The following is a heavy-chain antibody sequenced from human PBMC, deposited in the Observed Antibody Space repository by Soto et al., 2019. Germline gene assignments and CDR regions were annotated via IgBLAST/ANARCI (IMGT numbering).Heavy chain of an antibody. CDR1: GFTFRSYA. J-gene: IGHJ4*02. D-gene: IGHD5-12*01. V-gene: IGHV3-30-3*01. CDR3: ARASGYDKWDSVNY. CDR2: VSYDGGNE. Sequence: QVQLVESGGGVVQPGRSLRLSCTASGFTFRSYAMHWVRQAPGKGLEWVASVSYDGGNEHYADSVKGRFTISRDNSKNTLSLQMNSLRVEDTAVFYCARASGYDKWDSVNYWGQGTKVTVSS.